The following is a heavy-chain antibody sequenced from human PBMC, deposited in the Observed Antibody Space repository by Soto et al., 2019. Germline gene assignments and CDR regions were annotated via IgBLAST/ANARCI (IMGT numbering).Heavy chain of an antibody. D-gene: IGHD5-12*01. CDR3: ARAPHFYIVATRGHFDY. J-gene: IGHJ4*02. CDR2: INHSGST. V-gene: IGHV4-34*01. CDR1: GGSFSGYY. Sequence: SETLSLTCAVYGGSFSGYYWSRIRQPPGKGLEWIGEINHSGSTNYNPSLKSRVTISVDTSKNQFSLKLSSVTAADTAVYYCARAPHFYIVATRGHFDYWGQGTLVTVSS.